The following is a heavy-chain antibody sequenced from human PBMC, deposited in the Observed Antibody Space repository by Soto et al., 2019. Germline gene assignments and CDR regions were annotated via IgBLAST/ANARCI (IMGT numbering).Heavy chain of an antibody. Sequence: LRLSCAASGFTFSSYSMNWVRQAPGKGLEWVSSISSSSSYIYYADSVKGRFTISRDNAKNSLYLQMNSLRAEDTAVYYCARDRSYSSGWYDYWGQGTLVTVSS. CDR1: GFTFSSYS. CDR2: ISSSSSYI. V-gene: IGHV3-21*01. J-gene: IGHJ4*02. CDR3: ARDRSYSSGWYDY. D-gene: IGHD6-19*01.